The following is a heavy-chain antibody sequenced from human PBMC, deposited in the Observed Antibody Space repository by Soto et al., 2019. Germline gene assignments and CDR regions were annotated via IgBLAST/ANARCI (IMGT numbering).Heavy chain of an antibody. CDR3: ARDTNGLHY. CDR1: GLIFSNYK. D-gene: IGHD2-8*01. V-gene: IGHV3-74*01. Sequence: EVQLVESGGGLVQPGGSPRLSCAASGLIFSNYKMHWVRQAPGKGLVWVSRINTDGSITDYADSVKGRFTVSRDNAKNTMYLQMNSLTADDTAVYYCARDTNGLHYWGQGTLVTVFS. J-gene: IGHJ4*02. CDR2: INTDGSIT.